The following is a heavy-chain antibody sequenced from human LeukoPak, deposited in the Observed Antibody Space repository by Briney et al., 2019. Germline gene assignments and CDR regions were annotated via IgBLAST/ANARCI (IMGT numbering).Heavy chain of an antibody. J-gene: IGHJ4*02. V-gene: IGHV3-30*03. CDR1: GFTFSSYG. D-gene: IGHD3-16*01. CDR2: ISYDGSNK. CDR3: ARDRGYYFDY. Sequence: GGSLRLSCAASGFTFSSYGMPWVRQAPGKGLEWVAVISYDGSNKYYADSVKGRFTISRDNSKNTLYLQMNSLRAEDTAVYYCARDRGYYFDYWGQGTLVTVSS.